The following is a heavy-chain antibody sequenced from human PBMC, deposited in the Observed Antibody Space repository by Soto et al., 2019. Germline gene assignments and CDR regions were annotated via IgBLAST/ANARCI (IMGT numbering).Heavy chain of an antibody. Sequence: ASVTVSCKASGYTFTSYGISWVRQAPGQGLEWMGWISAYNGNTNYAQKLQGRVTMTTDTSTSTAYMELRSLRSDDTAVYYCARLWAYYDILTGEFDYWGQGTLVTVSS. CDR2: ISAYNGNT. J-gene: IGHJ4*02. V-gene: IGHV1-18*01. CDR1: GYTFTSYG. D-gene: IGHD3-9*01. CDR3: ARLWAYYDILTGEFDY.